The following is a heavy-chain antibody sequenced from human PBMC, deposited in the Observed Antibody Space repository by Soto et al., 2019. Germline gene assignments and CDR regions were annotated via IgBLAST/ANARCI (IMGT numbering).Heavy chain of an antibody. CDR2: IYYSGST. J-gene: IGHJ4*02. Sequence: PSETLSLTCTGSGGSISSYYWSWIRQPPGKGLEWIGYIYYSGSTNYNPSLKSRVTISVDTSKNQFSLKLSSVTAADTAVYYCARDKGPGLDYWGQGTLVTVSS. CDR1: GGSISSYY. CDR3: ARDKGPGLDY. V-gene: IGHV4-59*01. D-gene: IGHD2-2*01.